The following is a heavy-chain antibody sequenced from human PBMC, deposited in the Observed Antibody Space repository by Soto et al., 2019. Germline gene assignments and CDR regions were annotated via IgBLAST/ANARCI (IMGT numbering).Heavy chain of an antibody. CDR2: VYYGGAS. CDR1: GGSISASVYY. D-gene: IGHD6-6*01. V-gene: IGHV4-39*01. J-gene: IGHJ6*03. Sequence: QLKLQESGPGLVKSSETLSLNCTVSGGSISASVYYWGWMRQSPGKGLEWIGSVYYGGASYQNPSLQSRVTIFVDTSKKWFSLRLDSVSAADPAVYHCARGRLTGRLYHFYMDVWGKGTTVTVSS. CDR3: ARGRLTGRLYHFYMDV.